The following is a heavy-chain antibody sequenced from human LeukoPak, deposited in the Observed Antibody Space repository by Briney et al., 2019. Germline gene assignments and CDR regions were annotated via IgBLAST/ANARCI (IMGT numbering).Heavy chain of an antibody. Sequence: GGSLRLSCAASGFTLSSYEMNWVRQAPGKGLEWVSYISGSGNTIYYADSLRSRFTISRDNAKNSLYLQMNSLRAEDTAVYYCARDTSYYGSGSSVDAFDIWGQGTMVTVSS. D-gene: IGHD3-10*01. CDR2: ISGSGNTI. V-gene: IGHV3-48*03. CDR1: GFTLSSYE. J-gene: IGHJ3*02. CDR3: ARDTSYYGSGSSVDAFDI.